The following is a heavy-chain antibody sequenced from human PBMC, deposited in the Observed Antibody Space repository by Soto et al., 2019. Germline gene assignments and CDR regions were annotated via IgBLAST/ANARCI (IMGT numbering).Heavy chain of an antibody. CDR3: ARGIQSPTSGYDYNWFDP. J-gene: IGHJ5*02. Sequence: GGSLRLSCAASGFTFSDYSMNWVRQAPGKGLEWVSYISSSSGTIYYADSVMGRFTISRDNAKSSLFLQMNSLRAEDTAVYYCARGIQSPTSGYDYNWFDPWGQGTLVTVSS. CDR2: ISSSSGTI. CDR1: GFTFSDYS. V-gene: IGHV3-48*01. D-gene: IGHD5-12*01.